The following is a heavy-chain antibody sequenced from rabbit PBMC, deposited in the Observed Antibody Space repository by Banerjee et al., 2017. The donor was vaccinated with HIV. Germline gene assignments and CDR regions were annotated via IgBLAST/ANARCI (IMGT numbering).Heavy chain of an antibody. J-gene: IGHJ2*01. CDR3: VRDRYDAFDL. V-gene: IGHV1S40*01. Sequence: QSLEESGGDLVKPGASLTLTCKASGFSFSSSCWICWVRQAPGKGLEWIACISAATTTTWYASWAKGRFTISKTSSTTVDLKMTSLTAADTATYFCVRDRYDAFDLWGPGTLVTVS. CDR2: ISAATTTT. CDR1: GFSFSSSCW.